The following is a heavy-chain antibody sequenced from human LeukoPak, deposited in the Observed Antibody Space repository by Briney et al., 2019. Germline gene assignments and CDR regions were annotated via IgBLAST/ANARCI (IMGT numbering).Heavy chain of an antibody. CDR3: ARDRGSGWCQHFDY. V-gene: IGHV4-4*07. J-gene: IGHJ4*02. CDR1: GGSISSYY. D-gene: IGHD6-19*01. CDR2: IYTSGST. Sequence: SETLSLTCTVSGGSISSYYWSWIRQPAGKGLEWIGRIYTSGSTNYNPSLKSRVTMSVDTSKNQFSLKLSSVTAADTAVYYCARDRGSGWCQHFDYWGQGTLVTVSS.